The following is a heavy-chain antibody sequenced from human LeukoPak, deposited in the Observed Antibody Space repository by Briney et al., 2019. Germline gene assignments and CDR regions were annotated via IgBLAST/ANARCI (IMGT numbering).Heavy chain of an antibody. CDR1: GGSFSGYY. CDR3: ARHAPFYYYGSGSYMVYYYMDV. D-gene: IGHD3-10*01. Sequence: SETLSLTCAVYGGSFSGYYWSWIRQPPGKGLEWIGEINHSGSTNYNPSLKSRVTISVDTSKNQFSLKLSSVTAADTAVYYCARHAPFYYYGSGSYMVYYYMDVWGKGTTVTISS. V-gene: IGHV4-34*01. J-gene: IGHJ6*03. CDR2: INHSGST.